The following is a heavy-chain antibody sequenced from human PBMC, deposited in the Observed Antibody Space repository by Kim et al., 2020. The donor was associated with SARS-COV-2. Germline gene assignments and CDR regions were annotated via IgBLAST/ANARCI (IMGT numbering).Heavy chain of an antibody. V-gene: IGHV1-3*01. CDR2: INAGNGNT. J-gene: IGHJ6*02. D-gene: IGHD5-12*01. Sequence: ASVKVSRKASGYTFTSYAMHWVRQAPGQRLEWMGWINAGNGNTKYSQKFQGRVTITRDTSASTAYMELSSLRSEDTAVYYCARDRVVATIWWYYYGMDVWGQGTTVTVSS. CDR1: GYTFTSYA. CDR3: ARDRVVATIWWYYYGMDV.